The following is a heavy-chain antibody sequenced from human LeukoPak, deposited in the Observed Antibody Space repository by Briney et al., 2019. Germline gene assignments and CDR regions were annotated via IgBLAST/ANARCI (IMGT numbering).Heavy chain of an antibody. CDR2: IKEDGSET. Sequence: GGSLRLSCAASGFTFSNYWMSWVRQAPGKGLEWVANIKEDGSETSYADSVKGRFTISRDNSKSTLFLQMNSLRVDDTAVYYCARWGAGRTSDYWGQGTLVTVSS. D-gene: IGHD1-26*01. V-gene: IGHV3-7*01. CDR1: GFTFSNYW. CDR3: ARWGAGRTSDY. J-gene: IGHJ4*02.